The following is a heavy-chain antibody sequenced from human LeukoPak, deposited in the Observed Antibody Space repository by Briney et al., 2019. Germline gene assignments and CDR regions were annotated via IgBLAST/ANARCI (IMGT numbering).Heavy chain of an antibody. J-gene: IGHJ4*02. CDR3: ARACYGSGSSYFDY. D-gene: IGHD3-10*01. CDR2: INHSGST. Sequence: PGGSLRLSCAASGFTLSSYAMSWIRQPPGKGLEWIGEINHSGSTNYNPSLKSRVTISVDTSKNQFSLKLSSVTAADTAVYYCARACYGSGSSYFDYWGQGTLVTVSS. V-gene: IGHV4-34*01. CDR1: GFTLSSYA.